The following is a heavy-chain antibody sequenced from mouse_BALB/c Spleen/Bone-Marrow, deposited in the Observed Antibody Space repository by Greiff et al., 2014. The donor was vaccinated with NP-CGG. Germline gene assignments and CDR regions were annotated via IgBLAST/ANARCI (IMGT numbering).Heavy chain of an antibody. J-gene: IGHJ4*01. D-gene: IGHD2-3*01. CDR3: AGSGDGYPRDAMDY. CDR2: IYPGSGNT. Sequence: VKLVESGAELARPGASVKLSCKASGYTFTDYYINWVKQRTGRGLEWIGEIYPGSGNTYYNEKFKGKATLTADKSSSTAYMQLSSLTSEDSAVYFCAGSGDGYPRDAMDYWGQGTSVTVSS. V-gene: IGHV1-77*01. CDR1: GYTFTDYY.